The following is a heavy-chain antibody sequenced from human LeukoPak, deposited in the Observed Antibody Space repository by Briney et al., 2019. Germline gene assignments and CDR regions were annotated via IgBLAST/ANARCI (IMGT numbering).Heavy chain of an antibody. CDR3: ARLLWGRQYYYYYYYMDV. J-gene: IGHJ6*03. CDR1: GYTFTNYA. Sequence: GASVKVSCKASGYTFTNYAMNWVRQAPGQGLEWMGWIHPSTGNPTYAQGFAGRFVFSLDTSVSTTYLQISSLKAEDTAVYYCARLLWGRQYYYYYYYMDVWGKGTTVTISS. V-gene: IGHV7-4-1*02. D-gene: IGHD3-10*01. CDR2: IHPSTGNP.